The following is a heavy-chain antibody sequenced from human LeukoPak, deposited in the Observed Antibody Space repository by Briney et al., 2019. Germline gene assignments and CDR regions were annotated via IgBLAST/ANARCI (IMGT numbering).Heavy chain of an antibody. J-gene: IGHJ4*02. CDR3: ARDLSSIAAAGKYFDY. CDR1: GFTFSSYW. CDR2: IKQDGSEK. D-gene: IGHD6-13*01. Sequence: PGGSLRLSCAASGFTFSSYWMSWVRQAPGKGLEWVANIKQDGSEKYYVDSVKGRFTISRDNAKNSLYLQMKSLRAEDTAVYYCARDLSSIAAAGKYFDYWGQGTLVTVSS. V-gene: IGHV3-7*01.